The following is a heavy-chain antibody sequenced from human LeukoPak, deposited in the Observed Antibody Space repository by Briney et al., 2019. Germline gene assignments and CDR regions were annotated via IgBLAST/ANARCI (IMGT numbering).Heavy chain of an antibody. CDR3: VGVPSGSGGYNWFDP. V-gene: IGHV4-4*07. CDR2: VCTSGST. J-gene: IGHJ5*02. Sequence: SETLSLTCTVSNGSISSYFWSWIRQPAGKGLQWVGRVCTSGSTNYNPYLKSRVTMSVDTSKDQFSLRLSSVTAADTAVYYCVGVPSGSGGYNWFDPWGQGALVTVSS. CDR1: NGSISSYF. D-gene: IGHD1-26*01.